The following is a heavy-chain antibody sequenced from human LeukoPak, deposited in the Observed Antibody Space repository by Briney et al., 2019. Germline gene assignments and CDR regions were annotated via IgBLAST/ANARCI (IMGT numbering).Heavy chain of an antibody. CDR1: GFTFSNYA. CDR3: AKRNTMVRGGPCFDY. V-gene: IGHV3-23*01. CDR2: IFGAGKNTT. D-gene: IGHD3-10*01. J-gene: IGHJ4*02. Sequence: GGSLRLSCEASGFTFSNYAMNWVRQAPGKGLEWVSIIFGAGKNTTYYADSVKGRFTVSRDNSKNTLYLQMTSLRPEDTAIYYCAKRNTMVRGGPCFDYWGRGILVTVSS.